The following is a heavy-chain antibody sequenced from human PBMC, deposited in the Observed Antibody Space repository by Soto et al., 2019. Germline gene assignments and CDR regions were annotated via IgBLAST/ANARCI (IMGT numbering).Heavy chain of an antibody. D-gene: IGHD3-16*02. V-gene: IGHV4-31*02. CDR3: ARRGGNRRRYPTDY. Sequence: GKGLEWIGYIYDSGSTSYNPSLASRVSISADTSNNHFSLTLISVTAADTAVYYCARRGGNRRRYPTDYWGQGIPVTVSP. CDR2: IYDSGST. J-gene: IGHJ4*02.